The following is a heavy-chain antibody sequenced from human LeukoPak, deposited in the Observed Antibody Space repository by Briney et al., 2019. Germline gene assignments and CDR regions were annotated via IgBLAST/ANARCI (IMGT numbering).Heavy chain of an antibody. CDR2: INHSGST. CDR1: GGSFSGYY. J-gene: IGHJ4*02. CDR3: ARESYSGSYS. D-gene: IGHD1-26*01. V-gene: IGHV4-34*01. Sequence: PSETLSLTCAVYGGSFSGYYWSWIRQPPGKGPEWIGEINHSGSTNYNPSLKSRVTISVDTSKNQFSLKLSSVTAADTAVYYCARESYSGSYSWGQGTLVTVSS.